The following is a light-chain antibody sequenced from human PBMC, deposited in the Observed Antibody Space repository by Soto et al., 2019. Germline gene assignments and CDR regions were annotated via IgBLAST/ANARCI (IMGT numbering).Light chain of an antibody. J-gene: IGLJ1*01. CDR3: SSFAGISTV. Sequence: QSALTQPPSASGSPGQSVTISCTGTSSDVGGYNYVSWYQQHPGKAPKLMIYEVSNRPSGVPDRFSGSKSGNTASLTVSGLQAEDEADYYCSSFAGISTVFGTGTKLTVL. CDR1: SSDVGGYNY. CDR2: EVS. V-gene: IGLV2-8*01.